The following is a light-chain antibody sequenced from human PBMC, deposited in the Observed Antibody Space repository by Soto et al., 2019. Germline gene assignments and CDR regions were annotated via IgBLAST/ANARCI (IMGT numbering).Light chain of an antibody. CDR1: QSVSSY. V-gene: IGKV3-11*01. Sequence: EIVLTQSPATLSLSPGERATLSCRASQSVSSYLAWYQQKPGQAPRLLIYDASNRATGIPARFSGSGSGTDFTLTISSLAPEAFAVYYCQQRSNWPLTFGGGTEVEIK. J-gene: IGKJ4*01. CDR3: QQRSNWPLT. CDR2: DAS.